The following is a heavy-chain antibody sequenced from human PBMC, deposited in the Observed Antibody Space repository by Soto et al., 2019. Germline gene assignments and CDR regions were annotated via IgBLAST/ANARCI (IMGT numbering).Heavy chain of an antibody. D-gene: IGHD3-22*01. V-gene: IGHV3-9*01. CDR1: GFTFDDYA. CDR3: AKDIGSSGYYPYYFDY. Sequence: EVQLVESGGGLVQPGRSLRLSCAASGFTFDDYAMHWVRQAPGKGLEWVAGISWNSGSIGYADSVKGRLTTSRDNAKNPLYLQMNSRRAEDTALYYCAKDIGSSGYYPYYFDYWGQGTLVTVPS. J-gene: IGHJ4*02. CDR2: ISWNSGSI.